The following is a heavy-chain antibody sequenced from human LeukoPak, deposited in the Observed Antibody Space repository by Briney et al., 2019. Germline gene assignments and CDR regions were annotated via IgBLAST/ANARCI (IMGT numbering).Heavy chain of an antibody. J-gene: IGHJ4*02. V-gene: IGHV4-59*01. D-gene: IGHD6-6*01. Sequence: SETLSLTCTVSGGSISSYYWSWIRQPPGKGLEWIGYIYYSGSTNYNPSLKSRVTISVDTSKNQFSLKLSSVTAADTAVYYCASSPTPHSSSVYWGQGTLVTVSS. CDR3: ASSPTPHSSSVY. CDR1: GGSISSYY. CDR2: IYYSGST.